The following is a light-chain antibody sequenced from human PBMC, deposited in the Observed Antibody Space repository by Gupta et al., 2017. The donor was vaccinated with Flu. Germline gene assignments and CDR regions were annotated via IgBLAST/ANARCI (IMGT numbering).Light chain of an antibody. CDR3: QSDHSNNPVV. Sequence: NFMMTQPHSVSYSPRKPVTISCTRSSGSIADNYVQWYQQRPGSSPTTVIYEYDQRPSGVPDRFSGSIDSASNSASLTSSGLRIEDDAVYYCQSDHSNNPVVFGGGTKLTVL. CDR2: EYD. CDR1: SGSIADNY. J-gene: IGLJ3*02. V-gene: IGLV6-57*01.